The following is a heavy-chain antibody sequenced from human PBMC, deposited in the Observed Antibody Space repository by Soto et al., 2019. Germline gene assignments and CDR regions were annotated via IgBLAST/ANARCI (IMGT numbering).Heavy chain of an antibody. CDR1: GYSFSTFW. CDR3: ARLTLAQDSSGYHIFDY. CDR2: IDPTDSYT. Sequence: PWRSLKIACQACGYSFSTFWISWVRQMPGKGLECMGRIDPTDSYTDYGPSFEGHVTMSVDRSINTAYLEWSSLKASDSAMYYCARLTLAQDSSGYHIFDYWGQGTLVTVSS. J-gene: IGHJ4*02. D-gene: IGHD3-22*01. V-gene: IGHV5-10-1*01.